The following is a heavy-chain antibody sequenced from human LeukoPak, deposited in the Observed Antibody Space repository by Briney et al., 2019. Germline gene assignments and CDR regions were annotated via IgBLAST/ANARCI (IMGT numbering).Heavy chain of an antibody. CDR3: ARDRMGHCSSTSCYGVANYYYYYMDV. V-gene: IGHV3-7*01. J-gene: IGHJ6*03. D-gene: IGHD2-2*01. Sequence: GGSLRLSCAASGFTFSSYWMSWVRQAPGKGLEWVANIKQDGSEKYYVDSVKGRFTISRDNAKNSLYLQMNSLRAEDTAVYYCARDRMGHCSSTSCYGVANYYYYYMDVWGKGTTVTVSS. CDR2: IKQDGSEK. CDR1: GFTFSSYW.